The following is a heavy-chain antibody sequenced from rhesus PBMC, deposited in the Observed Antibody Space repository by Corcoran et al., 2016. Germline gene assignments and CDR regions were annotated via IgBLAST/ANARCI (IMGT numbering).Heavy chain of an antibody. D-gene: IGHD3-22*01. Sequence: EVQLVETGGGLVQPGGSLRLSCAASGFTLRRFGLSWVRQAPGKGREWVSGISYTGGSTYYADAVKGRFTISRDNSKNTLSLQMNSLRAEDTAVYYCAKGPGVNSLDVWGRGVLVTVSS. CDR2: ISYTGGST. CDR3: AKGPGVNSLDV. V-gene: IGHV3S5*01. CDR1: GFTLRRFG. J-gene: IGHJ5-2*02.